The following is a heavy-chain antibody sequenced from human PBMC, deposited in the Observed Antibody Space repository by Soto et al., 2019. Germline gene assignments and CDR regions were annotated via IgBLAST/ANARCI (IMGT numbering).Heavy chain of an antibody. CDR3: ATHFYGAYVVDY. J-gene: IGHJ4*02. CDR1: GFSISSGHY. V-gene: IGHV4-38-2*01. Sequence: SETLSLTCAVSGFSISSGHYWGWMRQPPGKGLEWIGSTHHSGSTYYSTSLRSRVTISVDTSKNQVFLRLSSVTAADTALYYCATHFYGAYVVDYWGQGTLVTVSS. CDR2: THHSGST. D-gene: IGHD4-17*01.